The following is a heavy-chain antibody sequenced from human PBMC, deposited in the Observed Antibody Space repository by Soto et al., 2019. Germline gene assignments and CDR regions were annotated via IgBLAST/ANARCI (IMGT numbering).Heavy chain of an antibody. CDR1: GYTFTSYD. Sequence: QVQLVQSGAEVKKPGASVKVSCKASGYTFTSYDINWVRQATGQGLEWMGWMNPNSGNTGYAQKFQGRVTMTRNTSISTAYMELSSLRSEDTAVYYCASGRRMYSGYDWGRPFYYYYYMDVWGKGTTVTVSS. V-gene: IGHV1-8*01. D-gene: IGHD5-12*01. CDR2: MNPNSGNT. J-gene: IGHJ6*03. CDR3: ASGRRMYSGYDWGRPFYYYYYMDV.